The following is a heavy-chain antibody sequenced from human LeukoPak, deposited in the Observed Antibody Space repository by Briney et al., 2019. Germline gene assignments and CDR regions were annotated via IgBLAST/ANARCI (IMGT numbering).Heavy chain of an antibody. J-gene: IGHJ4*02. CDR2: ISGSGGST. CDR1: GFTFSSYA. CDR3: AKNQWLYTPHY. V-gene: IGHV3-23*01. Sequence: GGSLRLSCAASGFTFSSYAMSWVRQAPGKGVEWVSAISGSGGSTYYADSVKGRFTISRDNSKNTLYLQMNSPRAEDTAVYYRAKNQWLYTPHYWGQGTLVTVSS. D-gene: IGHD3-22*01.